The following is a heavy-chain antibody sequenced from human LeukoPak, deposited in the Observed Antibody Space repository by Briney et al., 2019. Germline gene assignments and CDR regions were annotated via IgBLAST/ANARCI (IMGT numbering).Heavy chain of an antibody. CDR1: GYTFTSYI. J-gene: IGHJ4*02. D-gene: IGHD5-24*01. CDR2: MNPNNNNT. CDR3: ARYPRSNYNFDF. Sequence: GASVKVSCKASGYTFTSYIISWVRQAPGQGLEWMGWMNPNNNNTGYAQKFQGRVTMTRNTSISTAYMELSSLRSEDTAVYYCARYPRSNYNFDFWGQGTLVTVSS. V-gene: IGHV1-8*02.